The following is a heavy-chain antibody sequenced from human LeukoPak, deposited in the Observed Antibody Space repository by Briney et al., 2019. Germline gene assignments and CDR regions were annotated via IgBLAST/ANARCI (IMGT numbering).Heavy chain of an antibody. CDR1: GYTFTSYG. V-gene: IGHV1-18*01. CDR3: ARDKGFRVNYYDSSGYRYFDY. CDR2: ISAYNGNT. D-gene: IGHD3-22*01. J-gene: IGHJ4*02. Sequence: GASVKVSCKASGYTFTSYGISWVRQAPGQGLEWMGWISAYNGNTNYAQKFQGRVTMTRDTSTSTVYMELSSLRSEDTAVYYCARDKGFRVNYYDSSGYRYFDYWAQGTLVTVSS.